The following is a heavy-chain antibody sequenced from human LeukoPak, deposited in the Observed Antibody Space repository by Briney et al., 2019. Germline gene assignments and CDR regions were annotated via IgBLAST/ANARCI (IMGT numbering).Heavy chain of an antibody. Sequence: PGGSLRLSCAVSGFTMKNFGMHWVRQAPGRGPEWVAVIWYDGSQRHYMDSVKGRFAISRENSMNTLSLEMNDLRVEDTAVYYCVRGADMNYNFENSFYFDSWGQGALVIVSS. J-gene: IGHJ4*02. CDR2: IWYDGSQR. D-gene: IGHD3-3*01. CDR3: VRGADMNYNFENSFYFDS. CDR1: GFTMKNFG. V-gene: IGHV3-33*01.